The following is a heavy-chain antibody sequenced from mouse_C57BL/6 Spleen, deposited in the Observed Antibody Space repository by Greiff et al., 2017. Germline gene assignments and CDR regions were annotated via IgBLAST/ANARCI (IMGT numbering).Heavy chain of an antibody. CDR1: GFTFSSYA. J-gene: IGHJ1*03. D-gene: IGHD2-1*01. CDR3: SREVSYGNYVYWYFDV. CDR2: ISDGGSYT. Sequence: EVQGVESGGGLVKPGGSLKLSCAASGFTFSSYAMSWVRQTPEKRLEWVATISDGGSYTYYPDNVKGRFTISGDNAKNNLYLQMSHLKSEDTAMYYCSREVSYGNYVYWYFDVWGTGTTVTVSS. V-gene: IGHV5-4*01.